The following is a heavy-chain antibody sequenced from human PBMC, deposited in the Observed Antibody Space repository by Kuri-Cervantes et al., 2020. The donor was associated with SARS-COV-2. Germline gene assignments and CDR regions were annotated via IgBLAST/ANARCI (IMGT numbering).Heavy chain of an antibody. CDR1: GFTVSSNY. CDR3: ARGDGNGYPDY. J-gene: IGHJ4*02. CDR2: SGSGGST. V-gene: IGHV3-66*01. D-gene: IGHD3-22*01. Sequence: GGSLRLSCAASGFTVSSNYMSWVRQAPGKGLEWVSVASGSGGSTYYADSVRGRFTISRDNAKNSLFLHMNGLRDEDTAVYYCARGDGNGYPDYWGQGTLVTVSS.